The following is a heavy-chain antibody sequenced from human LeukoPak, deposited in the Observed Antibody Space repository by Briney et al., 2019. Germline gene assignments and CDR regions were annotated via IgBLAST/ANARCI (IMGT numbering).Heavy chain of an antibody. CDR1: GFTFSSYW. J-gene: IGHJ4*02. D-gene: IGHD3-3*01. Sequence: GGSLRLSCAASGFTFSSYWMSWVRQAPGKGLEWDANIKQDGSVEYYVDSVKGRFTISRDNAKNSLYLQINSLRGEDTAVYYCARAPRPYLWSGYCEYWGQGTRVTVSS. CDR3: ARAPRPYLWSGYCEY. CDR2: IKQDGSVE. V-gene: IGHV3-7*01.